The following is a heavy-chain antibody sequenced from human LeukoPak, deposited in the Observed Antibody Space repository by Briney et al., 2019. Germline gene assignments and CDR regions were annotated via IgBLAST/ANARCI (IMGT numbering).Heavy chain of an antibody. Sequence: RASVKVSFKASGGTFSSYTISWVRQARGQELEWMGRIITIRGIANYAQKFQGRVTITADKSTSTADMELSSLRSEDTAVYYGARNPLSTGEVSSWYNWFDPWGQGTLVTVSS. CDR3: ARNPLSTGEVSSWYNWFDP. D-gene: IGHD6-13*01. CDR2: IITIRGIA. V-gene: IGHV1-69*02. J-gene: IGHJ5*02. CDR1: GGTFSSYT.